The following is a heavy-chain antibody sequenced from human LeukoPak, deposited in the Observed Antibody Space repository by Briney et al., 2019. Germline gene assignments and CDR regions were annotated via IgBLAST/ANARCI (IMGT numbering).Heavy chain of an antibody. V-gene: IGHV3-23*01. J-gene: IGHJ4*02. CDR2: ISGSGGST. D-gene: IGHD3-22*01. CDR3: AKWSGDYYDSSGYYFFDY. CDR1: GFTFSSYS. Sequence: QPGGSLRLSCAASGFTFSSYSMNWVRQAPGKGLEWVSAISGSGGSTYYADSVKGRFTISRDNSKNTLYLQMNSLRAEDTAVYYCAKWSGDYYDSSGYYFFDYWGQGTLVTVSS.